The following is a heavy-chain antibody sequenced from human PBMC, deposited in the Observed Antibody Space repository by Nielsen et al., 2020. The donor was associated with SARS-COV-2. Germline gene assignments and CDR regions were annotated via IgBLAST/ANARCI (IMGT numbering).Heavy chain of an antibody. CDR3: ARQPERTTVTTGWFDP. CDR2: IYYSGST. V-gene: IGHV4-39*01. CDR1: GGSISSSSYY. J-gene: IGHJ5*02. Sequence: SETLSLTCTVSGGSISSSSYYWGWIRQPPGKGLEWIGSIYYSGSTYYNPSLKSRVTISVDTSKNQFSLKLSSVTAADTAVYYCARQPERTTVTTGWFDPWGQGTLVTVSS. D-gene: IGHD4-17*01.